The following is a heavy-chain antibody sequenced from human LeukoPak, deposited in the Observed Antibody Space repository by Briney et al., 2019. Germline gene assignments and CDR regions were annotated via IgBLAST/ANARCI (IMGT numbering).Heavy chain of an antibody. CDR3: AILFYCTTTTCYDNNWFDP. Sequence: HTGGSLRLSCAASGFTLSSYTMNWVRQAPGKGLEWVSYISSGSTIYYADSVKGRFTISRDNAKNSLYLQMNSLRAEDTAVYYCAILFYCTTTTCYDNNWFDPWGQGTLVTVSS. D-gene: IGHD2-2*01. V-gene: IGHV3-48*01. CDR2: ISSGSTI. CDR1: GFTLSSYT. J-gene: IGHJ5*02.